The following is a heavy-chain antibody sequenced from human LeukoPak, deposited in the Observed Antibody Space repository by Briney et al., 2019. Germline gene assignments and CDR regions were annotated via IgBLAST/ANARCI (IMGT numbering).Heavy chain of an antibody. D-gene: IGHD2-2*01. V-gene: IGHV4-34*01. CDR3: ARGGCSSTSCYSGRGVYYFDY. J-gene: IGHJ4*02. CDR2: INHSGGT. CDR1: GGSFSGYY. Sequence: SETLSLTCAVYGGSFSGYYWSWIRQPPGKGLEWIGEINHSGGTNYNPSLKSRVTISVDTSKNQFSLKLSSVTAADTAVYYCARGGCSSTSCYSGRGVYYFDYWGQGTLVTVSS.